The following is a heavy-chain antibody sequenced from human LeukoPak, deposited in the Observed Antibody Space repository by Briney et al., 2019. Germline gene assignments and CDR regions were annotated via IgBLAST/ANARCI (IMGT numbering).Heavy chain of an antibody. CDR1: GFTFDDYA. CDR3: ARHSRGYSTSPAGGMDV. Sequence: GGSLRLSCAASGFTFDDYAMHWVRQAPGKGLEWVSLISGDGGSTYYADSVKGRFTIPRDNSKNSLYLQMNSLRADDTAVYYCARHSRGYSTSPAGGMDVWGQGTTVTVSS. D-gene: IGHD2-2*01. V-gene: IGHV3-43*02. J-gene: IGHJ6*02. CDR2: ISGDGGST.